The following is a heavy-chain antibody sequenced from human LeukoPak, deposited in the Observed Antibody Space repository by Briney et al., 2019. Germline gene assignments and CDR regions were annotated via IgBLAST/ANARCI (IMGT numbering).Heavy chain of an antibody. D-gene: IGHD6-6*01. CDR3: ANTHCDSSPIVWNF. J-gene: IGHJ4*02. V-gene: IGHV3-23*01. CDR2: LSDAGVRI. CDR1: GFTVSSNY. Sequence: PGGSLRLSCEVSGFTVSSNYMSWVRQAPGKGLEWVSGLSDAGVRIFYADSVRGRFTVSRDNSKNTLYLQMDSLRAEDTAVYYCANTHCDSSPIVWNFWGQGTLVTVSS.